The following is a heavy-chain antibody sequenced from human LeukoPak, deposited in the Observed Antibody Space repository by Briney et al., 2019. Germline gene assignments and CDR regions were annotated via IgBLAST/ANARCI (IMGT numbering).Heavy chain of an antibody. J-gene: IGHJ6*03. Sequence: GGSLRLSCAASGLTVSSNCMSWVRQAPGKGLEWVSFIYSGGNTYYADSVKGRFTISRDNSKNTVHLQMNSLRAEDTAVYYCARAGELRYMDVWGKGTAVTVSS. CDR2: IYSGGNT. D-gene: IGHD3-16*01. CDR3: ARAGELRYMDV. CDR1: GLTVSSNC. V-gene: IGHV3-53*01.